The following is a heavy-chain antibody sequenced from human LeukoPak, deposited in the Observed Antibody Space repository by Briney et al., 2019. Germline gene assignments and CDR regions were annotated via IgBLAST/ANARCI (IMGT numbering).Heavy chain of an antibody. CDR3: ARVDFWSGYYATPMDV. Sequence: PSETLSLTCAVSGGSINNYYWSWIRQPPGKGLEWIGYIYYNGRATYNPSLKSRVTISVDTSKNQFSLKLSSVTAADTAVYYCARVDFWSGYYATPMDVWGKGTTVTVSS. CDR1: GGSINNYY. CDR2: IYYNGRA. J-gene: IGHJ6*03. V-gene: IGHV4-59*01. D-gene: IGHD3-3*01.